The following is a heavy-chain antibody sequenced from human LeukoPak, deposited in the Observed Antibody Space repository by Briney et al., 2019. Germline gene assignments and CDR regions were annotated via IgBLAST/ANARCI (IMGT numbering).Heavy chain of an antibody. CDR3: AREYSGYDFYYFDY. J-gene: IGHJ4*02. CDR1: GFTFSSYV. D-gene: IGHD5-12*01. V-gene: IGHV3-74*01. Sequence: GGSLRLSCAASGFTFSSYVMHWVRHAPGKGLVWVSRINHDATRKSYADSVKGRFTISRDNAKNTLYLQMNSLRAEDTAVYYCAREYSGYDFYYFDYWGQGTLVTVSS. CDR2: INHDATRK.